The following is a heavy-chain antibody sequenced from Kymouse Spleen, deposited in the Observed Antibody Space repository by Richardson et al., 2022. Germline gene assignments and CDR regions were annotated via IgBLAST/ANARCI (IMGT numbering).Heavy chain of an antibody. Sequence: EVQLVESGGGLVQPGRSLRLSCAASGFTFDDYAMHWVRQAPGKGLEWVSGISWNSGSIGYADSVKGRFTISRDNAKNSLYLQMNSLRAEDTALYYCAKDIVGATTFDYWGQGTLVTVSS. CDR2: ISWNSGSI. D-gene: IGHD1-26*01. V-gene: IGHV3-9*01. CDR3: AKDIVGATTFDY. CDR1: GFTFDDYA. J-gene: IGHJ4*02.